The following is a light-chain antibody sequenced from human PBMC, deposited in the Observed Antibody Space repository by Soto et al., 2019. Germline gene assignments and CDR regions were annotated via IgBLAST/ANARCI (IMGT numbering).Light chain of an antibody. CDR3: LQDYNHPRT. J-gene: IGKJ1*01. CDR1: QTISSW. Sequence: DIQMTQSPSTLSGSVGDRVTITFRASQTISSWLAWYQQKPGKAPKLLIYKASSLESGVPSRFSGSGSGTEFTLTISSLQPEDFATYYCLQDYNHPRTFGQGTKVDIK. CDR2: KAS. V-gene: IGKV1-5*03.